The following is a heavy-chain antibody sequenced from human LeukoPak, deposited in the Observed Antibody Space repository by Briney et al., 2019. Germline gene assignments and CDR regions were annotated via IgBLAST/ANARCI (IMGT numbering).Heavy chain of an antibody. J-gene: IGHJ6*02. CDR3: AKAYQYYDFWSGYYSAPYYYYGMDV. CDR1: GFTVSSNY. D-gene: IGHD3-3*01. V-gene: IGHV3-53*01. Sequence: GGSLRLSCAASGFTVSSNYMSWVRRAPGKGLEWVSVIYSGGSTYYADSVKGRFTISRDNSKNTLYLQMNSLRAEDTAVYYCAKAYQYYDFWSGYYSAPYYYYGMDVWGQGTTVTVSS. CDR2: IYSGGST.